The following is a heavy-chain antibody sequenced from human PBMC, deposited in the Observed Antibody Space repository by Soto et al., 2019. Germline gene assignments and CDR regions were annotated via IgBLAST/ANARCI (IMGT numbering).Heavy chain of an antibody. V-gene: IGHV1-3*01. Sequence: ASVKVSCKASGYTFTNYGFSWVRQAPGQRLEWMAWINAGNGNTKYSQKFQGRVAITRDTSASTAYMELSSLRSEDTAVYYCARVGNYYGAGNPRPHHLYPMDVWGQGSTVTVSS. CDR3: ARVGNYYGAGNPRPHHLYPMDV. CDR2: INAGNGNT. D-gene: IGHD3-10*01. CDR1: GYTFTNYG. J-gene: IGHJ6*02.